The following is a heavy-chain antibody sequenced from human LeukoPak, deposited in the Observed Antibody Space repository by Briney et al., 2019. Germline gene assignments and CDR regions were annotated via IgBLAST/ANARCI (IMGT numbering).Heavy chain of an antibody. CDR2: INAGNGNT. Sequence: ASVKVSCMASGYTFTSYAMHWVRQAPGERLEWMGWINAGNGNTKYSQKFQGRVTITRDTSASTAYMELSSLRSEDTAVYYCAGVLLWFGESNWFDPWGQGTLVTVSS. D-gene: IGHD3-10*01. J-gene: IGHJ5*02. CDR3: AGVLLWFGESNWFDP. V-gene: IGHV1-3*01. CDR1: GYTFTSYA.